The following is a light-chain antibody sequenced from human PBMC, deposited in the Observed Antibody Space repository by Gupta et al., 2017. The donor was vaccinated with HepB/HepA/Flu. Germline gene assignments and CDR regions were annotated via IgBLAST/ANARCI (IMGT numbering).Light chain of an antibody. CDR3: CSYRSSNTLFV. Sequence: QSARTQPASVSGSPGQSITIPCTGTSGDVGAYNYVSWYQQYPGKAPKVIIYDVSARPSGVSYRFSGSKSGNTASLTISGLQPEDEADYYCCSYRSSNTLFVFGTGTKVTVL. J-gene: IGLJ1*01. V-gene: IGLV2-14*03. CDR2: DVS. CDR1: SGDVGAYNY.